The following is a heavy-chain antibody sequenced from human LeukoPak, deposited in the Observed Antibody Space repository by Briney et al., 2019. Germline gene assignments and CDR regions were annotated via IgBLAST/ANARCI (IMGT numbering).Heavy chain of an antibody. CDR1: GFTFSSYA. V-gene: IGHV3-23*01. J-gene: IGHJ4*02. Sequence: GGSLRLSCAASGFTFSSYAMSWVRQAPGKGLEWVSAISGSGGSTYYADSVKGRFTISRDNSKNTLYLQMNSLRAEDTAVYYCAKDLADCSGGSCYSTFDYWGQGTLVTVSS. CDR2: ISGSGGST. D-gene: IGHD2-15*01. CDR3: AKDLADCSGGSCYSTFDY.